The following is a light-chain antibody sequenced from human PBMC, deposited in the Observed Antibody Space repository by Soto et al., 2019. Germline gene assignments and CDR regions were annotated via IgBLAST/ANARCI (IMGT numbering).Light chain of an antibody. Sequence: DIVLTQSPATLSLSPGERATLSCMASQSVSSYLAWYQQKPGQAPRLLIYGASSRATGIPDRFSGSGSGTDFTLTISRLEPEDFAVYYCQPYGSSPRVTFGQGTRLEIK. CDR2: GAS. V-gene: IGKV3-20*01. CDR1: QSVSSY. CDR3: QPYGSSPRVT. J-gene: IGKJ5*01.